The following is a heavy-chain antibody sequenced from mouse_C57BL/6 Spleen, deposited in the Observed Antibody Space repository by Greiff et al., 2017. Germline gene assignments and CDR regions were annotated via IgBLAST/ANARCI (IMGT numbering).Heavy chain of an antibody. Sequence: QVQLQQPGAELVRPGSSVKLSCKASGYTFTSYWMHWVKQRPIQGLEWIGNIDPSDSETHYNQKFKDKATLTVDKSSSTAYMQLSSLTSEVSAVYYCARGGVYYAMDYWGQGTSVTVSS. CDR2: IDPSDSET. J-gene: IGHJ4*01. V-gene: IGHV1-52*01. CDR3: ARGGVYYAMDY. CDR1: GYTFTSYW.